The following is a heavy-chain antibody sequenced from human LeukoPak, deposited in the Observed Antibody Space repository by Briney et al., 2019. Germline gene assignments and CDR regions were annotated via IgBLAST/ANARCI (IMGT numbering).Heavy chain of an antibody. Sequence: ASVKVSCKASGYTFTGHYVHWVRQAPGQGLEWMGWIDPSSGGTNSAQKFQGRVTMARDTSITTVYMELSSLTSDDTAIYLCARDRIAPAGSIIDYWGQGTLVTVSS. D-gene: IGHD6-13*01. CDR3: ARDRIAPAGSIIDY. CDR2: IDPSSGGT. V-gene: IGHV1-2*02. CDR1: GYTFTGHY. J-gene: IGHJ4*02.